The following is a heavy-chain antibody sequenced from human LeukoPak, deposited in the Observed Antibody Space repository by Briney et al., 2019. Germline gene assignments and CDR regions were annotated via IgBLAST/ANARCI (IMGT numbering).Heavy chain of an antibody. D-gene: IGHD3-22*01. V-gene: IGHV1-2*02. CDR2: INPNSGGT. CDR3: ARDFYYYDSSGCLDY. Sequence: ASVTVSFKASGYTFTVYYMHWVRQAPGQGLGWMGWINPNSGGTNYAQKFQGRVTMTRDTSITTAYMELSRLRSDDTAVYYCARDFYYYDSSGCLDYWGQGTLVTVSS. CDR1: GYTFTVYY. J-gene: IGHJ4*02.